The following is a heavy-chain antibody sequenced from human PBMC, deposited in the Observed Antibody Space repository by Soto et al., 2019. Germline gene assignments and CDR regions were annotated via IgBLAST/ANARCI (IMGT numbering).Heavy chain of an antibody. CDR3: ATAPMNFDKRHYLTYCYGVDL. D-gene: IGHD3-9*01. CDR1: GYTFTGYY. J-gene: IGHJ6*02. Sequence: QVQLVQSGAEVKKPGASVKVSCKASGYTFTGYYIHWVRQAPGQGLEWRGWINPNSGGTNFAQKFKGWLTMTSDTYISTAYMELRRLRSDDTAVYYCATAPMNFDKRHYLTYCYGVDLWGQGTTVTVSS. V-gene: IGHV1-2*04. CDR2: INPNSGGT.